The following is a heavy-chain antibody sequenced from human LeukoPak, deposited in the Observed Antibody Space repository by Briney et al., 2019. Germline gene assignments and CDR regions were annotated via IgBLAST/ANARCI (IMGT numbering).Heavy chain of an antibody. CDR2: ISAYNGNT. CDR1: GYTFTSYD. V-gene: IGHV1-18*01. Sequence: ASVKVSFKASGYTFTSYDINWVRQAPGQGLEWMGWISAYNGNTNYAQKLQGRVTMTTDTSTSTAYMELRSLRSDDTAVYYCARVLLRGPQDYWGQGTLVTVSS. CDR3: ARVLLRGPQDY. J-gene: IGHJ4*02. D-gene: IGHD5-12*01.